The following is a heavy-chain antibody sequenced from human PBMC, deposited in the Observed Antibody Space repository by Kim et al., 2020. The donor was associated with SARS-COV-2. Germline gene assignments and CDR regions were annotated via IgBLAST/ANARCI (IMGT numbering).Heavy chain of an antibody. CDR1: GGAFRRGAES. Sequence: SESRCVTGRVGGGAFRRGAESWGWSGRLGGRGLEWIGTIYYSGSTYYNPSLKSRVTISVDTSKNQFSLQLRSVTAADTAVYYCARTSYTGSYNVPGYFY. CDR2: IYYSGST. V-gene: IGHV4-39*01. J-gene: IGHJ4*03. CDR3: ARTSYTGSYNVPGYFY. D-gene: IGHD1-26*01.